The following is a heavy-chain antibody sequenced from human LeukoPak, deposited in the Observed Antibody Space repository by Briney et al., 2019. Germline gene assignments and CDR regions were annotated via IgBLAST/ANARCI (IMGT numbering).Heavy chain of an antibody. CDR3: ARDPVEWELLLDY. D-gene: IGHD1-26*01. CDR2: MNIDGSEK. Sequence: GGSQRLSCAASGFTFSNYWMGWVRQAPGKRPEWVANMNIDGSEKYYADSVKGRFSISRDNARNSVYLQMASLRVEDTAVYYCARDPVEWELLLDYWGQGTLVTVSS. V-gene: IGHV3-7*01. J-gene: IGHJ4*02. CDR1: GFTFSNYW.